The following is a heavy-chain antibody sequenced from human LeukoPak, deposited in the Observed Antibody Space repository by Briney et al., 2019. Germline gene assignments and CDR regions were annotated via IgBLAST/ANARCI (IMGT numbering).Heavy chain of an antibody. CDR1: GGTFSSYA. V-gene: IGHV1-69*04. J-gene: IGHJ3*02. Sequence: GASVKVSCKASGGTFSSYAISWVRQAPGQGLEWMGRIIPILGIANYAQKFQGRVTITADESTSTAYMELSSLRSEGTAVYYCATAGRDFVVWGAFDIWGQGTMVTVSS. CDR2: IIPILGIA. CDR3: ATAGRDFVVWGAFDI. D-gene: IGHD2-21*02.